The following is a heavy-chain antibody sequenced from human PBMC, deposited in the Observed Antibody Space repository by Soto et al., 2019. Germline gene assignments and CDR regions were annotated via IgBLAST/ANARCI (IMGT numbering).Heavy chain of an antibody. CDR1: GFTFSSYG. CDR2: IWYDGSNK. J-gene: IGHJ5*02. Sequence: PGGSLRLSCAASGFTFSSYGMHWVRQAPGKGLEWVAVIWYDGSNKYYADSVKGRFTISRDNSKNTLYLQMNSLRAEDTAVYYCAREDRIAVAGYNWFDPWGQGTLVTSPQ. CDR3: AREDRIAVAGYNWFDP. V-gene: IGHV3-33*01. D-gene: IGHD6-19*01.